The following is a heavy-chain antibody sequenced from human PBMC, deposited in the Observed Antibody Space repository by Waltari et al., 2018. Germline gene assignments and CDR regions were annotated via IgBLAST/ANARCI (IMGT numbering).Heavy chain of an antibody. Sequence: QVQLVESGGGVVQPGRSLRLSCAASGFTFSSYAMHWVRQGTGKGLEWVAVISYDGSNKYYADSVKGRFTISRDNSKNTLYLQMNSLRAEDTAVYYCARDVRAGNYYYYYMDVWGKGTTVTVSS. V-gene: IGHV3-30-3*01. CDR2: ISYDGSNK. CDR3: ARDVRAGNYYYYYMDV. J-gene: IGHJ6*03. D-gene: IGHD6-19*01. CDR1: GFTFSSYA.